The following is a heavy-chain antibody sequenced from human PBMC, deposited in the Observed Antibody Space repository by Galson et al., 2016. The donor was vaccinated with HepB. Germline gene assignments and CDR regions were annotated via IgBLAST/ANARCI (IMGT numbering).Heavy chain of an antibody. CDR3: AHSPYGDIYFDY. Sequence: PALVKPTQTLTLTCSFSGFSLNTPGVGVAWIRQPPGKALKWLALIYWVDDKSYSPSLKRRLTIAKDTSKNQVILTMTNMDPVDSATYYCAHSPYGDIYFDYWGQGTLVTVSS. V-gene: IGHV2-5*02. D-gene: IGHD4/OR15-4a*01. CDR2: IYWVDDK. CDR1: GFSLNTPGVG. J-gene: IGHJ4*02.